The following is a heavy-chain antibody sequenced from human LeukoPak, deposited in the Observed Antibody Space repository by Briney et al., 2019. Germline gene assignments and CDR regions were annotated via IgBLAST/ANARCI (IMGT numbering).Heavy chain of an antibody. V-gene: IGHV3-23*01. CDR2: ISGSGGST. CDR1: GFTFSSYA. D-gene: IGHD6-19*01. CDR3: AKTLSSGWYPDY. J-gene: IGHJ4*02. Sequence: GGSLRLSCAASGFTFSSYAMSWVRQAPGKGLEWVSAISGSGGSTYYADSVKGRFTISRDNSKHTLYLQMNSLRAEDTAVYDSAKTLSSGWYPDYWGQGTLVTVSS.